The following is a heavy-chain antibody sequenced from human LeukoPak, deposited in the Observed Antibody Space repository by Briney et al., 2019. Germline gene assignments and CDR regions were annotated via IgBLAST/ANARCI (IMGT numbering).Heavy chain of an antibody. Sequence: NPSETLSLTCTVSGGSISSYYWSWIRQPPGKGLEWIGYIYYSGSTNYNPSLKSRVTISVDTSKNQFSLKLSSVTAADTAVYYCARVNTYYYDPCAFDIWGQGTMVTVSS. V-gene: IGHV4-59*01. CDR3: ARVNTYYYDPCAFDI. D-gene: IGHD3-22*01. J-gene: IGHJ3*02. CDR2: IYYSGST. CDR1: GGSISSYY.